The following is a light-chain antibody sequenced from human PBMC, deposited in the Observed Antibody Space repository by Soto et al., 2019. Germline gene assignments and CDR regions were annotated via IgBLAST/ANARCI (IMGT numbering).Light chain of an antibody. CDR1: QSVSSSY. Sequence: IVLTQSPGPLSLSPGERATLSCKSSQSVSSSYLAWYQQKPGQAPRLIIFGASSRATGIPARFSGSGSGTDFTLTISSLEPEDFAVYYCQQRSNWPWTFGQGTKVDIK. CDR3: QQRSNWPWT. V-gene: IGKV3D-20*02. CDR2: GAS. J-gene: IGKJ1*01.